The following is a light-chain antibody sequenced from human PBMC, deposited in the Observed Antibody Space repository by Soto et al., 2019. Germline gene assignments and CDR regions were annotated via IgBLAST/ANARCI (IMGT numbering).Light chain of an antibody. CDR1: QSVSSY. V-gene: IGKV3-11*01. CDR2: DAS. CDR3: QQRSNWPWT. J-gene: IGKJ1*01. Sequence: EIVLTQSPATLSLSPGERATLSCRASQSVSSYLAWYQQKPGQAPRLLIYDASNRATGIPARFSGSGAGTDFTLTISSLEPEDVVVYYCQQRSNWPWTFGQGTKVEIK.